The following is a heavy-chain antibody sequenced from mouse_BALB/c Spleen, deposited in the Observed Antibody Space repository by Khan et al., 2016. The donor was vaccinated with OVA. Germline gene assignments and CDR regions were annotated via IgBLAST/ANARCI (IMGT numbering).Heavy chain of an antibody. V-gene: IGHV1-77*01. CDR2: IYPGSDNT. CDR3: ARDCAAWFPY. J-gene: IGHJ3*01. Sequence: QVQLQESGAELARPGASVTLSCKASGYTFTDYSINWMRQRTGQGLEWIGEIYPGSDNTYYNEKFKGKATLTADTSSSTAYMQLSSLTSEDSAVYCYARDCAAWFPYWGQGTLVTVSA. CDR1: GYTFTDYS. D-gene: IGHD6-1*01.